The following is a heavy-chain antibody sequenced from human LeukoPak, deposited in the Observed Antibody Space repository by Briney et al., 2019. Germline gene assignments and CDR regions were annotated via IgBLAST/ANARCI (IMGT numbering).Heavy chain of an antibody. Sequence: ASVKVSCKTSGYTFTSYDINWVRQAPGQGLEWMGWTNPNSGKTGYERKFQGRVTMTRDTSINTAYMELSSLTSEDTVVYYCVRVSSGWLDFDYWGQGTLVTVSS. V-gene: IGHV1-8*01. CDR3: VRVSSGWLDFDY. J-gene: IGHJ4*02. CDR1: GYTFTSYD. D-gene: IGHD6-19*01. CDR2: TNPNSGKT.